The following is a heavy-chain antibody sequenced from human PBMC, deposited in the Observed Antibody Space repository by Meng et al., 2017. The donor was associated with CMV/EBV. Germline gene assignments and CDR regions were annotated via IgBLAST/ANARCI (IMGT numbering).Heavy chain of an antibody. V-gene: IGHV1-2*02. Sequence: ASVKVSCKASRYTFTGYYIHWVRQAPGQGLEWMGWINPNNGGTNYTQKFQGRVTMTRDTSISTAYMELTRLRYDDTAVYYCARVDIVAAGFHHGMDVWGQGTTVTVSS. CDR1: RYTFTGYY. D-gene: IGHD2-15*01. CDR2: INPNNGGT. J-gene: IGHJ6*02. CDR3: ARVDIVAAGFHHGMDV.